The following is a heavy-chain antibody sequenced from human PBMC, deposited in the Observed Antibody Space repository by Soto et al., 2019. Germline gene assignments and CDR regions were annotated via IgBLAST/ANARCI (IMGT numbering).Heavy chain of an antibody. D-gene: IGHD3-9*01. CDR3: ARPGYFDSSTGMDV. CDR1: GYSFTIYC. V-gene: IGHV5-51*01. Sequence: GESLKSSGKGSGYSFTIYCIGWVLQRPGKGLEWMGIIYPGDSDTRYSPSFQGQVTISADRSISTAYLQWSSLKASDTAMYYCARPGYFDSSTGMDVWGQGTTVTVSS. CDR2: IYPGDSDT. J-gene: IGHJ6*02.